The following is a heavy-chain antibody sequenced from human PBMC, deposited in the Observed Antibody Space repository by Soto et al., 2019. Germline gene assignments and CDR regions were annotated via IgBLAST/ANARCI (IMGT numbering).Heavy chain of an antibody. CDR3: AFRLTVAGRSYPGDVCDN. CDR1: GFTFSSYA. V-gene: IGHV3-30*04. D-gene: IGHD6-19*01. CDR2: ISSDGSNK. J-gene: IGHJ3*02. Sequence: QVQLVESGGGVVQPGRSLRLSCEASGFTFSSYAMHWVRQAPGKGLEWVAGISSDGSNKYYADSVKGRFTISRDNSKNTLFLQMNSLRAEDTAVYYCAFRLTVAGRSYPGDVCDNWGQGTMVTVSS.